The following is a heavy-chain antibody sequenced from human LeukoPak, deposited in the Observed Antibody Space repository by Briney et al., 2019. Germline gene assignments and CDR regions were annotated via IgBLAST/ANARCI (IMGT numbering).Heavy chain of an antibody. CDR1: VGSISSYY. V-gene: IGHV4-59*01. CDR3: ARAPPDGGNSGLYY. CDR2: IYYSGST. D-gene: IGHD4-23*01. Sequence: SETLSLTCTVSVGSISSYYWSWIRHPPWKGREWVGYIYYSGSTNYNPSLKSRVTISVDTSKNQFSLKLSSVTAADTAVYYCARAPPDGGNSGLYYWGQGTLVTVSS. J-gene: IGHJ4*02.